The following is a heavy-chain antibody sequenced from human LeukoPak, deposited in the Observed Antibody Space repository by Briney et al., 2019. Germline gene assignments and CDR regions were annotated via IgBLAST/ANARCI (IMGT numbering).Heavy chain of an antibody. D-gene: IGHD5-24*01. CDR1: GFTFSSYG. CDR2: ISSSSIYI. V-gene: IGHV3-21*01. CDR3: AREERDGYNYYWYFDL. J-gene: IGHJ2*01. Sequence: GGSLRLSCAASGFTFSSYGMHWVRQAPGKGLEWVSSISSSSIYIYYADSVKGRFTISRDNAKNSLYLQISSLRAEDTAMYYCAREERDGYNYYWYFDLWGRGTLVTVSS.